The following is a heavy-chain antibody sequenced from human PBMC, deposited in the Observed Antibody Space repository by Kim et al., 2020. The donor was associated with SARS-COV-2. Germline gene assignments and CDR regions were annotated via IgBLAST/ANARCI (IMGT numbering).Heavy chain of an antibody. D-gene: IGHD6-6*01. CDR3: ARDGSMGYSSSSPDFDY. CDR2: IIPILGIA. CDR1: GGTFSSYT. Sequence: SVKVSCKASGGTFSSYTISWVRQAPGQGLEWMGRIIPILGIANYAQKFQGRVTITADKSTSTAYMELSSLRSEDTAVYYCARDGSMGYSSSSPDFDYWGQGTLVTVSS. V-gene: IGHV1-69*04. J-gene: IGHJ4*02.